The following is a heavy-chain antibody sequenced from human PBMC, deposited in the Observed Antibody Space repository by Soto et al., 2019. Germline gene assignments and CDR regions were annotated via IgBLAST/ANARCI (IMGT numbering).Heavy chain of an antibody. D-gene: IGHD3-22*01. V-gene: IGHV4-61*01. CDR3: ARDSGYYDSSGYYDS. CDR1: GGSVSSGSDY. CDR2: IYYSGST. Sequence: SETLSLTCTVSGGSVSSGSDYWSWIRQPPGKGLEWIGYIYYSGSTNYNPSLKSRVTISVDTSKNQFSLKLSSVTAADTTVYYCARDSGYYDSSGYYDSWGQGTLVTVSS. J-gene: IGHJ4*02.